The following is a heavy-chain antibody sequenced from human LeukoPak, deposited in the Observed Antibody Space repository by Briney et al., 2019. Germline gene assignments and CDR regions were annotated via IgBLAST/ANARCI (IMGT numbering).Heavy chain of an antibody. CDR1: GVSISRSFYY. V-gene: IGHV4-39*01. CDR2: IYYSGST. CDR3: ARRPNLPADDGDYWRFDI. D-gene: IGHD4-17*01. J-gene: IGHJ3*02. Sequence: SETLSLTCSISGVSISRSFYYWGWIRQPPGKRLEWIGNIYYSGSTYYTPSLKSRVSMSVDTSKNQFSLNLTSVTAADTAVYFCARRPNLPADDGDYWRFDIWGQGRRVTVSS.